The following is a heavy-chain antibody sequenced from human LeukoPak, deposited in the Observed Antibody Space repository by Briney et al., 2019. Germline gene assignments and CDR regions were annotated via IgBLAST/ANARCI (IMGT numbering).Heavy chain of an antibody. D-gene: IGHD1-1*01. CDR2: ISSSGSTI. CDR3: TLGAYRYFDY. V-gene: IGHV3-48*03. Sequence: GGSLRLSCAASGFTFSKYAMNWVRQAPGKGLEWVSYISSSGSTIYYADSVKGRFTISRDNAKNSLYLQMNSLRAEDTAVYYCTLGAYRYFDYWGQGTLVTVSS. CDR1: GFTFSKYA. J-gene: IGHJ4*02.